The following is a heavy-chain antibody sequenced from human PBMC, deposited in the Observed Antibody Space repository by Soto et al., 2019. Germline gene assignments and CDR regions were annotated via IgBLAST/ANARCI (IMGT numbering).Heavy chain of an antibody. J-gene: IGHJ6*02. D-gene: IGHD3-3*01. Sequence: GGSLRLSCAASGFTFSSYAMSWVRQAPGKGLEWVSAISGSGGSTYYADSVKGRFTISRDNSKNTLYLQMNSLRAEDTAVYYCAKMGELGDFWSGYYGMDVWGQGTTVTVSS. CDR3: AKMGELGDFWSGYYGMDV. V-gene: IGHV3-23*01. CDR2: ISGSGGST. CDR1: GFTFSSYA.